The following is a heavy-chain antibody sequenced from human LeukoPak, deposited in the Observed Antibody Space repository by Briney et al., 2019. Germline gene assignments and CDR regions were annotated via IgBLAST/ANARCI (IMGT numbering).Heavy chain of an antibody. CDR1: GGSISSSNW. J-gene: IGHJ6*03. D-gene: IGHD5-18*01. V-gene: IGHV4-4*02. Sequence: SETLSLTCAVSGGSISSSNWWSWVRQPPGKGLEWIGEIYHSGSTNYNPSLKSRVTISVDKSKNQFSLKLSSVTAADTAVYYCARGIQLWPRRMSYYRDVWGKGTTVTVS. CDR2: IYHSGST. CDR3: ARGIQLWPRRMSYYRDV.